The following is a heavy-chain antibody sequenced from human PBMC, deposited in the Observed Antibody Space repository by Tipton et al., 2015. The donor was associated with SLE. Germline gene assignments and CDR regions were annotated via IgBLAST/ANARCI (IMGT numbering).Heavy chain of an antibody. D-gene: IGHD1-1*01. CDR2: IRYDGSDK. J-gene: IGHJ2*01. CDR1: GFTFSNFA. Sequence: GSLRLSCAASGFTFSNFAMHWVRQAPGKGLEWVAFIRYDGSDKYYADSVKGRFTIFRDDSRNTLYLQMNSLRAEDTAVYYCATLGQLTVWYFEHWGRGTLVSVSS. CDR3: ATLGQLTVWYFEH. V-gene: IGHV3-30*02.